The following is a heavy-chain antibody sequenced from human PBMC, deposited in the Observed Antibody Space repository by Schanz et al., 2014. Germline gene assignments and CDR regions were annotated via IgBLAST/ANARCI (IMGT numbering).Heavy chain of an antibody. CDR2: IYSGIGA. Sequence: EVQLVESGGGLVKPGGSLRLSCAASGFTFSSYSMNWVRQAPGKGLEWVSVIYSGIGAYYADSVKDRFTVSRDNSKNTVYLQMNRLRAEDTAVYYCAKGMGYCSGGTCYDYYYYGLDVWGQGTTVTVSS. J-gene: IGHJ6*02. CDR1: GFTFSSYS. CDR3: AKGMGYCSGGTCYDYYYYGLDV. D-gene: IGHD2-15*01. V-gene: IGHV3-66*01.